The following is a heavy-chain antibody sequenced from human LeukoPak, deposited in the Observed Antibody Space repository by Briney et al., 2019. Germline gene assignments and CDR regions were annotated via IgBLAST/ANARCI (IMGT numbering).Heavy chain of an antibody. CDR2: ISGSGGST. V-gene: IGHV3-23*01. CDR3: AKAGHCSSTSCYNPYYFDY. J-gene: IGHJ4*02. CDR1: GFTFSSYA. D-gene: IGHD2-2*02. Sequence: PGGSLRLSCAASGFTFSSYAMSWVRQAPGKGLEWVSAISGSGGSTYYADSVKGRFTISRDNSKNTLYLQMNSLRAEDTAVYYCAKAGHCSSTSCYNPYYFDYWGQGTLVTVSS.